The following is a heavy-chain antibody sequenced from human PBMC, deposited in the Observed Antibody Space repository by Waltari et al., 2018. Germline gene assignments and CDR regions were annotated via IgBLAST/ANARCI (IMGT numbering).Heavy chain of an antibody. D-gene: IGHD7-27*01. CDR2: ISSTGTYT. CDR3: ATGGWGFYLDN. J-gene: IGHJ4*02. CDR1: VFTFSSYS. V-gene: IGHV3-21*01. Sequence: EVQLVESGGGLVKHGGSLRLSCAASVFTFSSYSMNWVRQAPGKGLEWISSISSTGTYTHYADSGKGRFTISRDNAKNSLYLQMNSLRAEDTGVYWCATGGWGFYLDNWGQGTLVTFSS.